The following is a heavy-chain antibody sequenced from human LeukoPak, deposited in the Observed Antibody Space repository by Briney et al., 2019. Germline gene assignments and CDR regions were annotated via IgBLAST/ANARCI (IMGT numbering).Heavy chain of an antibody. D-gene: IGHD6-13*01. CDR2: IYYTGST. CDR3: ARVIAAAGEVDY. V-gene: IGHV4-59*08. Sequence: PSETLSLTCTVSGGSISSYSWNWIRQPPGKGLEWIGYIYYTGSTNYNPSLKSRVTISLDRSNNQFSLKLSSVTAADTAVYYCARVIAAAGEVDYWGQGTLVTVSS. CDR1: GGSISSYS. J-gene: IGHJ4*02.